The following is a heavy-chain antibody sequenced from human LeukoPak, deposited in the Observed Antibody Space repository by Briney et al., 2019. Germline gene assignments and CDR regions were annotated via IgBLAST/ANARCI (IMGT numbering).Heavy chain of an antibody. CDR1: GFTFSSYA. Sequence: GGSLRLSCAASGFTFSSYAMSWVRQAPGKGLEWVSAISGSGGSTYYADSVRGRFTISRDNSKNTLYLQMNSLRAEDTAVYYCAKDRPRRPAYYDFWSGGNHDYWGQGTLVTVSS. V-gene: IGHV3-23*01. D-gene: IGHD3-3*01. CDR2: ISGSGGST. CDR3: AKDRPRRPAYYDFWSGGNHDY. J-gene: IGHJ4*02.